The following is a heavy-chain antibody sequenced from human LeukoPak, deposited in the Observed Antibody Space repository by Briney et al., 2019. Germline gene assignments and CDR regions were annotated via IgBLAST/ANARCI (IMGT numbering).Heavy chain of an antibody. CDR3: GKYGVVARPHYLDY. Sequence: PGGSLRLSCAASGFTFSTYPMGWVRQAPGKGLEWVSSVFGGSGDTYYIDSVKGRFTISRDNSKSTLYLQMNSLRGDDTAVYYCGKYGVVARPHYLDYWGQGTLVTVSS. CDR1: GFTFSTYP. CDR2: VFGGSGDT. D-gene: IGHD3-22*01. J-gene: IGHJ4*02. V-gene: IGHV3-23*01.